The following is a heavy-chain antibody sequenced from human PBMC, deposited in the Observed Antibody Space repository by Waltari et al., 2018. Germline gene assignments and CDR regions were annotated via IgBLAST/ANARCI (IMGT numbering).Heavy chain of an antibody. V-gene: IGHV3-74*01. D-gene: IGHD6-6*01. Sequence: EVQLVESGGGLVQPGGSLRLSCAASGFIFSSYWMHWVRQAPGKGLVSVSRLNDDGSGTTYADAVKGRFSISRDNAKNTLYLQMNSLRAEDTAVYYCAREYSNSRYFDYWGPGTLVTVSS. CDR2: LNDDGSGT. CDR3: AREYSNSRYFDY. J-gene: IGHJ4*02. CDR1: GFIFSSYW.